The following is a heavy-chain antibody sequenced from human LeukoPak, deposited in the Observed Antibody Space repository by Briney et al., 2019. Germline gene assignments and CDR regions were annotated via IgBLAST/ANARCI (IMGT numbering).Heavy chain of an antibody. D-gene: IGHD1-26*01. V-gene: IGHV4-4*07. CDR2: IYTSGST. J-gene: IGHJ4*02. CDR1: GGSIRSYY. Sequence: SETLSLTCTVSGGSIRSYYWSWIRQPAGKGLEWIGRIYTSGSTNYNPSLKSRVTISVDTSKNQFSLKLSSLTAADTALYYCGRDGVRSLGLWGQGTPVTAS. CDR3: GRDGVRSLGL.